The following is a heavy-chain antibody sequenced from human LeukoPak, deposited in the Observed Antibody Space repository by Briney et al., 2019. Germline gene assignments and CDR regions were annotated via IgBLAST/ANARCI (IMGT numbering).Heavy chain of an antibody. J-gene: IGHJ4*02. V-gene: IGHV3-64*01. CDR3: ARRGGNPVPFDY. D-gene: IGHD1-14*01. CDR2: ILGDGSKT. CDR1: GFSFRDFS. Sequence: GGSLRLSCAASGFSFRDFSMHWVRQAPGKRLEDVSAILGDGSKTYVANSVKGRFTISRDNSRDTVYLQMTNLGAEDVAVYYCARRGGNPVPFDYWGQGTLVTVSS.